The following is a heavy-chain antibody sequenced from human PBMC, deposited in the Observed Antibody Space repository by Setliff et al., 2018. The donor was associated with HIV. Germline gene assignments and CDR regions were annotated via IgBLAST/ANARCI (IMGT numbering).Heavy chain of an antibody. V-gene: IGHV4-38-2*02. CDR2: IYHSGST. D-gene: IGHD3-22*01. CDR3: ARDSSGSIDAFDI. Sequence: SETLSLTCAVSGYSISSGYYWGWIRQPPGKGLEWIGSIYHSGSTYYNPSLQSRVTISVDTSKNQFSLKLSSVTAADTAVYYCARDSSGSIDAFDIWGQGTMVTV. J-gene: IGHJ3*02. CDR1: GYSISSGYY.